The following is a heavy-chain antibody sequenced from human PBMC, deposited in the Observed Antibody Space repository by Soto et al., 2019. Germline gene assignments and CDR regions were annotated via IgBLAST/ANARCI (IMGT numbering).Heavy chain of an antibody. CDR2: ISSSSSYI. CDR1: GFTFSRYA. CDR3: ARELPYDFWSGYYDY. J-gene: IGHJ4*02. V-gene: IGHV3-21*01. Sequence: EVQLLESGGALVQPGGSLRLSCAASGFTFSRYAMSWVRQAPGKGLEWVSSISSSSSYIYYADSVKGRFTISRDNAKNSLYLQMNSLRAEDTAVYYCARELPYDFWSGYYDYWGQGTLVTVSS. D-gene: IGHD3-3*01.